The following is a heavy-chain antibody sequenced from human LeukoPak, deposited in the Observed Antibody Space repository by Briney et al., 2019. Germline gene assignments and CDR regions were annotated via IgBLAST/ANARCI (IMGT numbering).Heavy chain of an antibody. D-gene: IGHD3-3*01. J-gene: IGHJ4*02. V-gene: IGHV3-23*01. CDR3: AKGVRLRRYFDY. CDR2: ISGSGGST. Sequence: GGSLRLSCAASGFTFSSYAMSWVRQAPGKGLEWVSAISGSGGSTYYTDSVKGRFTISRDNSKNTLYLQMNSLRAEDTAVYYCAKGVRLRRYFDYWGQGTLVTVSS. CDR1: GFTFSSYA.